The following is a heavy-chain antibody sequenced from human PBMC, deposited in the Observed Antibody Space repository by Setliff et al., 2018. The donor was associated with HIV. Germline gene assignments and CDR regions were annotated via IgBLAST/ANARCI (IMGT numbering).Heavy chain of an antibody. Sequence: GASVKVSCKASGGTFSSYAISWVRQAPGQGLEWMGGIIPIFGTTNYAQKFQGRVMITADESTSTAYMELSSLRSEDTAVYYCAQLGMVDDFDYWGQGTLVTVSS. CDR2: IIPIFGTT. V-gene: IGHV1-69*13. D-gene: IGHD1-1*01. CDR3: AQLGMVDDFDY. CDR1: GGTFSSYA. J-gene: IGHJ4*02.